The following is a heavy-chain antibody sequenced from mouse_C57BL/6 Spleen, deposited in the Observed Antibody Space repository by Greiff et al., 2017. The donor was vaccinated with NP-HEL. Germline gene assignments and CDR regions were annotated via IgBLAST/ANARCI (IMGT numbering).Heavy chain of an antibody. V-gene: IGHV5-4*01. CDR2: ISDGGSYT. CDR3: ARAPSTMVTTYYAMDY. CDR1: GFTFSSYA. J-gene: IGHJ4*01. Sequence: EVQGVESGGGLVKPGGSLKLSCAASGFTFSSYAMSWVRQTPEKRLEWVATISDGGSYTYYPDNVKGRFTISRDNAKNNRYLQMSHLKSEDTAMYYCARAPSTMVTTYYAMDYWGQGTSVTVSS. D-gene: IGHD2-2*01.